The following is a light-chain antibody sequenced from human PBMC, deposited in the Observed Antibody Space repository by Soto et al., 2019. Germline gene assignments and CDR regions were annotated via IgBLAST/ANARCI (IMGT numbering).Light chain of an antibody. J-gene: IGKJ1*01. CDR1: QSISSW. V-gene: IGKV1-5*03. CDR3: QQYNSYSGT. CDR2: KAS. Sequence: DIQMTQSPSTLSASVGDRVTITCRASQSISSWLAWYQQKPGKAPKLLIYKASSLESGVPARFSGSGSGTEFTLTISSPQPYDFATYYCQQYNSYSGTFGQGTKVEIK.